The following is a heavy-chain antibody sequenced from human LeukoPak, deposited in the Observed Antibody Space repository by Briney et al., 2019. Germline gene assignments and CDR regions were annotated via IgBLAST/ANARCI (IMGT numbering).Heavy chain of an antibody. D-gene: IGHD2-15*01. V-gene: IGHV3-23*01. Sequence: GGSLRLSCAASGFTFSSHSMTWVRQAPGKGLEWVSGISDSGYRTYYADSVKGRFTTSRDNSKNTLYLQMNSLRAEDTAVYYCAKGGFCSSGTCYSPPVDYWGQGTLVTVSS. CDR3: AKGGFCSSGTCYSPPVDY. CDR2: ISDSGYRT. J-gene: IGHJ4*02. CDR1: GFTFSSHS.